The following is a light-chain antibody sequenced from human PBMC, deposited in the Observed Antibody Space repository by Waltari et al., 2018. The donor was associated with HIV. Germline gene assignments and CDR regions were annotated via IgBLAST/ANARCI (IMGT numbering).Light chain of an antibody. CDR2: DNT. V-gene: IGLV1-51*01. CDR3: GTWDSSLSAVL. J-gene: IGLJ2*01. Sequence: QSVLTQPPSVSAAPGQKVTISCSGSSPHIGRNRVFWYQQLPGTAPKLLIYDNTKRPSGIPDRFSGSKSGTLATLGITGLQTGDEADYYCGTWDSSLSAVLFGGGTKLTVL. CDR1: SPHIGRNR.